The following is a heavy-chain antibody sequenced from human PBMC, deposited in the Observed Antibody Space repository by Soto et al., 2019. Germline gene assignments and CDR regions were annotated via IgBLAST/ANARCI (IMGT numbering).Heavy chain of an antibody. CDR2: IYYSGST. Sequence: SETLSLTCTVSGGSVSSGGYYWSWIRQPPGKGLEWIGYIYYSGSTNYNPSLKSRVTISVDTSKNQFSLKLSSVTAADTAVYYCARCVRGVYYFDYWGQGTLVTVSS. D-gene: IGHD3-10*01. V-gene: IGHV4-61*08. CDR1: GGSVSSGGYY. J-gene: IGHJ4*02. CDR3: ARCVRGVYYFDY.